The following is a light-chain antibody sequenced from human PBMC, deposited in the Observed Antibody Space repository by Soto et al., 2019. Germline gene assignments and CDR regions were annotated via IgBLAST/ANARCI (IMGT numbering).Light chain of an antibody. CDR2: DVS. CDR1: SSDVGGYNY. J-gene: IGLJ3*02. CDR3: CSSAGSYTPWV. Sequence: QSALTQPRSVSGSPGQSVTISCTGTSSDVGGYNYVSWYQQHPGKAPKLMIYDVSKRPSWVPDRFSGSKSGNTASLTISGLQAEDEADYYCCSSAGSYTPWVFGGGTKLTVL. V-gene: IGLV2-11*01.